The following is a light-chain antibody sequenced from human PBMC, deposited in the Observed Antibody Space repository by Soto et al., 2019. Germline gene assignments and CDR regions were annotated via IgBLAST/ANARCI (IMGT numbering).Light chain of an antibody. CDR2: AAS. V-gene: IGKV1-39*01. J-gene: IGKJ1*01. Sequence: DSQMTQSPSSLSASVGDRVTITCRASQSTSSYLNWYLQKPVKAPKLLISAASSLQSGVPSRFSGSGSGTDFTLTISSLQPEDFATYYCQQSYSTPRTFGQGTMV. CDR1: QSTSSY. CDR3: QQSYSTPRT.